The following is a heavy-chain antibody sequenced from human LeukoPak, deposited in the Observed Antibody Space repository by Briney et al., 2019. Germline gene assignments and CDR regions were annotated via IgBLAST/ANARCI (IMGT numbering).Heavy chain of an antibody. J-gene: IGHJ3*02. D-gene: IGHD2-2*01. V-gene: IGHV4-30-4*08. CDR1: GGSISSGDYY. Sequence: SEILSLTCTVSGGSISSGDYYWSWIRQPPGKGLEWIGYIYYSGSTYYNPSLKSRVTISVDTSKNQFSLKLSSVTAADTAVYYCARWEYQLLTRGDAFDIWGQGTMVTVSS. CDR3: ARWEYQLLTRGDAFDI. CDR2: IYYSGST.